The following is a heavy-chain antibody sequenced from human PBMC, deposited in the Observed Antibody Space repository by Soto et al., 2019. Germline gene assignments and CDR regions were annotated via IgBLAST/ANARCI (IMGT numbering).Heavy chain of an antibody. CDR3: ARYYDSSGYYYYFDY. CDR1: GFTFSSYG. J-gene: IGHJ4*02. V-gene: IGHV3-48*03. D-gene: IGHD3-22*01. CDR2: ISSSGSTI. Sequence: PGGSLRLSCAASGFTFSSYGMNWVRQAPGKGLEWVSYISSSGSTIYYADSVKGRFTISRDNAKNSLYLQMNSLRAEDTAVYYCARYYDSSGYYYYFDYWGQGTLVTVSS.